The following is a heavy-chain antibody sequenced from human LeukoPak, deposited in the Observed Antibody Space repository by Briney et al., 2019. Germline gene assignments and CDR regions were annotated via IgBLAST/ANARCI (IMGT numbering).Heavy chain of an antibody. CDR2: INPNSGGT. CDR3: ARTSGGGYDIDY. D-gene: IGHD5-12*01. V-gene: IGHV1-2*02. Sequence: ASVKVSRKASGYTFTGYYMHWVRQAPAQGLEWMGWINPNSGGTNYAQRFQGRVTMTSDTSISTAYMELSRLRSDDKAVYYCARTSGGGYDIDYWGQGTLVTVPS. CDR1: GYTFTGYY. J-gene: IGHJ4*02.